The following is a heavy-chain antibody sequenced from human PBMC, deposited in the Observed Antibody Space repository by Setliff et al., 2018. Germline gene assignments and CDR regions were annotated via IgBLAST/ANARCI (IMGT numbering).Heavy chain of an antibody. Sequence: ASVKVSCKASGYTFTSYGISWVRQAPGQGLEWVGIINPSGGSTSYAQKFQGRVTMTRDTSISTAYMELSRLGSDDTAVYYCARGRGSYYYYMDVWGKGTTVTVSS. CDR1: GYTFTSYG. CDR2: INPSGGST. V-gene: IGHV1-46*01. J-gene: IGHJ6*03. CDR3: ARGRGSYYYYMDV. D-gene: IGHD1-26*01.